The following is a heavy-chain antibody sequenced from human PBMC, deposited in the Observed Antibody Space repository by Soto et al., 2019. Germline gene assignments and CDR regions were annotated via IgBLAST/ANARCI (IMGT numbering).Heavy chain of an antibody. D-gene: IGHD6-25*01. J-gene: IGHJ6*02. Sequence: QVQLVQSGAEVKKPGASVKVSCKASGYTFTSYGISWVRQAPGQGLEWMGWISAYNGNTNYAQKLQGRVTMTTDTSTRTAYMELRSLRSDDTAVYYCARDLSGLPPTYYGMDVWGQGTTVTVSS. V-gene: IGHV1-18*04. CDR3: ARDLSGLPPTYYGMDV. CDR2: ISAYNGNT. CDR1: GYTFTSYG.